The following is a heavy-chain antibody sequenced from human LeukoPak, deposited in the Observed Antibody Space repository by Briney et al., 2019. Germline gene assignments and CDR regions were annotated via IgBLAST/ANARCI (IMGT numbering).Heavy chain of an antibody. CDR3: ARGTDYYDSSGYRWAKVNYYYYGMDV. J-gene: IGHJ6*02. CDR1: GGSFSGYY. CDR2: INHSGST. D-gene: IGHD3-22*01. V-gene: IGHV4-34*01. Sequence: SETLSLTCAVYGGSFSGYYWSWIRQPPGKGLEWIGEINHSGSTNYNPSLKSRVTISVDTSKNQFSLKLSSVTAADTAVYYCARGTDYYDSSGYRWAKVNYYYYGMDVWGQGTTVTVSS.